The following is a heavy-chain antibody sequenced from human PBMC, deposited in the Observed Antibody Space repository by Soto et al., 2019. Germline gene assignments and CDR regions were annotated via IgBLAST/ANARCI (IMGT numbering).Heavy chain of an antibody. CDR2: SRNRHSYYTT. CDR1: VFTFSDQF. Sequence: GGSLRLSCAASVFTFSDQFMDLVRQAPGKGLEWVARSRNRHSYYTTEYAASVRGRFTVSRDDSKNSLYLQMSSLKTEDTAVYYCAGGATGRAPLQHWGRGTMVTVSS. CDR3: AGGATGRAPLQH. V-gene: IGHV3-72*01. J-gene: IGHJ1*01. D-gene: IGHD2-8*02.